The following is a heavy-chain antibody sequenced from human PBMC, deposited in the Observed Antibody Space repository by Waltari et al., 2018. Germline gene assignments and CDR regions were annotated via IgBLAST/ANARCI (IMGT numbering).Heavy chain of an antibody. CDR3: ARGWGGNTGYDIDY. Sequence: QVPLVQSGAEVTKPGASVKVSCKASGYTFTGYYVHWVRQAPGQGLEGMGWISPKGGATTYAQKFQGWLTMTRDTPISTAYMGLRRLKSDDTAVYYCARGWGGNTGYDIDYWGQGTLVTVSS. CDR1: GYTFTGYY. J-gene: IGHJ4*02. D-gene: IGHD5-12*01. V-gene: IGHV1-2*04. CDR2: ISPKGGAT.